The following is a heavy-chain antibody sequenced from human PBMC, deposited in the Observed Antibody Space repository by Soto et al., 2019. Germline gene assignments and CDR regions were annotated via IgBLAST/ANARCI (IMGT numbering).Heavy chain of an antibody. Sequence: GGSLRLSCAASGFTFSSYNMNWVRQAPGRGLEWVSYISSSSSTIYYADSVKGRFTISRDNAKNSLYLQMNSLRDGDTGVYYCARDPDTAMAHYAFDIWGQGTMVTVSS. CDR3: ARDPDTAMAHYAFDI. D-gene: IGHD5-18*01. J-gene: IGHJ3*02. CDR2: ISSSSSTI. CDR1: GFTFSSYN. V-gene: IGHV3-48*02.